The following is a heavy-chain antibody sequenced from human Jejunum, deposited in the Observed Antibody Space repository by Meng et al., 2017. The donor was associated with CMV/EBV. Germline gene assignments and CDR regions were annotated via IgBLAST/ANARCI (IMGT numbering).Heavy chain of an antibody. J-gene: IGHJ4*02. Sequence: TFTGYYMHWVRQAPGQGLEWMSWINPNTGGTNYAQIFQGRITMTWDTSISAAYMKLTSLTSDDTAVYYCARGGYDFWSAKSPFDYWGQGTLVTVSS. CDR3: ARGGYDFWSAKSPFDY. CDR2: INPNTGGT. CDR1: TFTGYY. V-gene: IGHV1-2*02. D-gene: IGHD3-3*01.